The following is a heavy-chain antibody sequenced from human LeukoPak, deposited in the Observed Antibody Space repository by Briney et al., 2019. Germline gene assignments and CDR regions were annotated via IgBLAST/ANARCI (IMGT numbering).Heavy chain of an antibody. D-gene: IGHD6-13*01. CDR1: GFTFSSYA. CDR3: AKLGRSIAAAGTTIDY. V-gene: IGHV3-23*01. J-gene: IGHJ4*02. CDR2: ISGSGGTT. Sequence: GGSLRLSCAASGFTFSSYAMSWVRQAPGKGLEWVSAISGSGGTTYYADSVKGRFTISRDNSKNTLYLQMNSLRAEDTAVYYCAKLGRSIAAAGTTIDYWGQGTLVTVSS.